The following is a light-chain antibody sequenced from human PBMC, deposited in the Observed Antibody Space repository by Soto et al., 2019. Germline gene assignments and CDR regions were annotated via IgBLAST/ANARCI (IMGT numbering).Light chain of an antibody. CDR3: VAWDDSLSGYV. CDR2: RGN. Sequence: QLVLTQPPSVSGTPGQRVNISCSGSSSNIGRDYVYWYQQFPGTAPKLLIYRGNQRPSGVPDRFSGSKSGTSASLAISGLRSDDESDYYRVAWDDSLSGYVFGTGTKLTVL. CDR1: SSNIGRDY. J-gene: IGLJ1*01. V-gene: IGLV1-47*01.